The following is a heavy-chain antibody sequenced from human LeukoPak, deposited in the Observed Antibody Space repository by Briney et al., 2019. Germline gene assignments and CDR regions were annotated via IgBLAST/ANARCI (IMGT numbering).Heavy chain of an antibody. V-gene: IGHV4-34*01. D-gene: IGHD3-16*02. Sequence: PSETLSLTCAVYGGSFSGYYWSWIRQPPGKGLEWIGEINHSGSTNYNPSLKSRVTISVDTSKNQFSLKLSSVTAADTAVYYCARGPYDYVWGSYRYAQPFDYWGQGTLVTVSS. CDR1: GGSFSGYY. CDR3: ARGPYDYVWGSYRYAQPFDY. J-gene: IGHJ4*02. CDR2: INHSGST.